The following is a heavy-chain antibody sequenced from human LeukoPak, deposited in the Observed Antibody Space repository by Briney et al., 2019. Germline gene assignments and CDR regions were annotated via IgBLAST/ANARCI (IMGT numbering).Heavy chain of an antibody. CDR1: GGSFSGYY. V-gene: IGHV4-34*01. Sequence: SETLSLTCAVYGGSFSGYYWSWIRQPPGKGLEWIGEINHSGSTNYNPSLKSRVTISVDTSKNQFSLKLSSVTAADTVVYYCARGPGRVAGYSYGSYYYYYMDVWGKGTTVTVSS. CDR3: ARGPGRVAGYSYGSYYYYYMDV. CDR2: INHSGST. D-gene: IGHD5-18*01. J-gene: IGHJ6*03.